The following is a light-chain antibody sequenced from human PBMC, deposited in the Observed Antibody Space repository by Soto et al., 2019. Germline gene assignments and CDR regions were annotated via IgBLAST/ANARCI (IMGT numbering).Light chain of an antibody. CDR3: QQRSNWPRT. J-gene: IGKJ3*01. CDR1: QSVYTY. Sequence: EIVLTQSPATLSLSPGESATLSCRASQSVYTYLAWFQQRPGQAPRLLIYDASHRATGTPARFSGSGSGTDFTLTIRSLEPEDFAVYYCQQRSNWPRTFGPGTKVDVK. V-gene: IGKV3-11*01. CDR2: DAS.